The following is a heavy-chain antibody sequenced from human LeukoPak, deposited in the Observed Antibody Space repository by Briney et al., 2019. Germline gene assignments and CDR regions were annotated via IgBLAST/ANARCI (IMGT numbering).Heavy chain of an antibody. CDR3: ARAKQQLGSGYYYYGMDV. CDR2: ISAYNGNT. Sequence: VKVSCHSSGYTFPIYGISWVRQAPGPGLEWMGWISAYNGNTNYAQKLQGRVTMTTDTSTSTAYMELRSLRSDDTAVYYCARAKQQLGSGYYYYGMDVWGKGTTVTVSS. D-gene: IGHD6-13*01. V-gene: IGHV1-18*04. J-gene: IGHJ6*04. CDR1: GYTFPIYG.